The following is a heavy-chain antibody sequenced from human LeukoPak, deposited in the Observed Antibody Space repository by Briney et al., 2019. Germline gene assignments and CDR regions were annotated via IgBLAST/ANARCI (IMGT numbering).Heavy chain of an antibody. Sequence: SETLSLTCTVSGGSINNYYWSWIRQPPGKGLEWIGYIHYSGSTNYNPSLKSRVTISVDTSKNQFSLKLSSVTAADTAVYYCARDSGTTGEVKFDPWGQGTLVTVSS. V-gene: IGHV4-59*12. J-gene: IGHJ5*02. CDR2: IHYSGST. D-gene: IGHD3-10*01. CDR3: ARDSGTTGEVKFDP. CDR1: GGSINNYY.